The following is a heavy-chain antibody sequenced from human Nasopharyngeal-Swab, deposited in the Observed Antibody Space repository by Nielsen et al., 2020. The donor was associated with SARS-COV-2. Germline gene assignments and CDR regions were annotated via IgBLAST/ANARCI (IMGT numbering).Heavy chain of an antibody. D-gene: IGHD2-15*01. CDR2: INPSGGRT. Sequence: WVRQAPGQGLEWMGTINPSGGRTAYAQKFQGRVTMTRDTSTSTVYMELSGLRSNDTAVYYCARDLEAAASYYYFYMDAWGKGTTVTVSS. V-gene: IGHV1-46*01. J-gene: IGHJ6*03. CDR3: ARDLEAAASYYYFYMDA.